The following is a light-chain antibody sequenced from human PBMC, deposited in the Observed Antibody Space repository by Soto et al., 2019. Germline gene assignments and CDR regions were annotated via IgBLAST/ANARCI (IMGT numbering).Light chain of an antibody. CDR2: DDS. J-gene: IGLJ1*01. CDR1: SSNIGAGFD. CDR3: QSYDSSLSGYV. V-gene: IGLV1-40*01. Sequence: QSVLTQPPSVYGAPVQRVTISCSGSSSNIGAGFDVHWYQQLPGTAPKLLIYDDSNRPSGVPDRFSGSKSGTSASLAITGLQAEDEADYYCQSYDSSLSGYVFGTGTKVTVL.